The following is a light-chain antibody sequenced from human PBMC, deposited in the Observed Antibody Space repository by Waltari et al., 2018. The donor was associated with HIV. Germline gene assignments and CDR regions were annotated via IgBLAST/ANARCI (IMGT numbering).Light chain of an antibody. V-gene: IGLV2-8*01. CDR2: EVS. Sequence: QSALTQPPSASGSPGQSVTISCTGSSSDVGGYNYVSWYQQHPGKAPKVLIYEVSKRPSGIPELFSGSNSGNTATLTISGTQAMDEADYYCQAWDSSTVVFGGGTKLTVL. CDR1: SSDVGGYNY. J-gene: IGLJ2*01. CDR3: QAWDSSTVV.